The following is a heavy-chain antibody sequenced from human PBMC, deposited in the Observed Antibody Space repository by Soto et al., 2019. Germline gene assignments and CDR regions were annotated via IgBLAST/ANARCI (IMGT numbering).Heavy chain of an antibody. CDR1: GFTFNNYA. D-gene: IGHD6-13*01. V-gene: IGHV3-30-3*01. J-gene: IGHJ5*02. CDR2: ISYDGNNK. CDR3: ARSVAAAGTRRSWFDP. Sequence: QVPLVESGGGVVQPGRSLRLSCAVSGFTFNNYAIFWVRQAPGKGLEWVAVISYDGNNKYYADSVKGRFTISRDNSTNTLYLQMNSLRAEDTAVYYCARSVAAAGTRRSWFDPWGQGTLVTVSS.